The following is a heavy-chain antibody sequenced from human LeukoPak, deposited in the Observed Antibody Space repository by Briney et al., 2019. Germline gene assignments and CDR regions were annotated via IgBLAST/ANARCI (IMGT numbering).Heavy chain of an antibody. V-gene: IGHV1-2*02. CDR2: INPNSGGT. J-gene: IGHJ4*02. CDR3: ARGGGSGWYPGIYFDY. D-gene: IGHD6-19*01. Sequence: ASVKVSCKTSGYTFTDYYLHWVRQAPGQGLEWMGWINPNSGGTNYAQKFQGRVTMTRDTSISTAYMELSGLRSDDTAVYYCARGGGSGWYPGIYFDYWGQGTLVTVSS. CDR1: GYTFTDYY.